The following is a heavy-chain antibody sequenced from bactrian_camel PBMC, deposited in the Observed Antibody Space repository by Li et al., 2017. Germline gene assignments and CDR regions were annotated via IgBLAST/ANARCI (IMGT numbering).Heavy chain of an antibody. Sequence: HVQLVESGGGSVQAGGSLRLSCAASGFYGSYCMGWFRQAPGKEREGVAVIYTDGVTVKVVDAVKGRFNISRDNAKNAVYLQMNNLRPEDAAMYYCAAEYGSHGGVWDERDYGYWGQGTQVTVS. CDR3: AAEYGSHGGVWDERDYGY. J-gene: IGHJ6*01. D-gene: IGHD5*01. CDR2: IYTDGVTV. CDR1: GFYGSYC. V-gene: IGHV3S1*01.